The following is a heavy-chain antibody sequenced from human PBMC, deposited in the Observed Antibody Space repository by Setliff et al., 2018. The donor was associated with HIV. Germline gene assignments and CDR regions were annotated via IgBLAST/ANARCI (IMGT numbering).Heavy chain of an antibody. V-gene: IGHV3-53*01. J-gene: IGHJ4*02. CDR3: AKGSGFYDY. Sequence: GGSLRLSCAISGFTVSDNYMTWVRQTPGEGLEWVSLIYTGGTTYYADSVKGRFTISRDSSENTLYLQMDSQRVEDTAVYYCAKGSGFYDYWGQGTLVTVSS. D-gene: IGHD3-22*01. CDR1: GFTVSDNY. CDR2: IYTGGTT.